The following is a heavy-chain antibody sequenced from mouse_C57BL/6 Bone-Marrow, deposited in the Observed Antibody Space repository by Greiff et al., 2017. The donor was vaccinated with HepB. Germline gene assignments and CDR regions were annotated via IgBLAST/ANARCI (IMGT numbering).Heavy chain of an antibody. CDR3: ARNYGSSYFAWFAY. V-gene: IGHV5-17*01. D-gene: IGHD1-1*01. CDR2: ISSGSSTI. Sequence: EVQLQESGGGLVKPGGSLKLSCAASGFTFSDYGMHWVRQAPEKGLEWVAYISSGSSTIYYADTVKGRFTISRDNAKNTLFLQMTSLRSEDTAMYYCARNYGSSYFAWFAYWGQGTLVTVSA. J-gene: IGHJ3*01. CDR1: GFTFSDYG.